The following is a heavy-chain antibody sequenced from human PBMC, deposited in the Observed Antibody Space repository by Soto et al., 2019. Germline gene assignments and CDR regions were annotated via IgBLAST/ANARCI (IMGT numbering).Heavy chain of an antibody. CDR1: GFTFSSYG. D-gene: IGHD3-22*01. CDR3: ARDGGWVVKAFDI. V-gene: IGHV3-33*01. Sequence: PGGSLRLSCAASGFTFSSYGMHWVRQAPGKGLEWVAVIWYDGSNKYYADSVKGRFTISRDNSKNTLYLQMNSLRAEDTAVYYCARDGGWVVKAFDIWGQGTMVTVSS. J-gene: IGHJ3*02. CDR2: IWYDGSNK.